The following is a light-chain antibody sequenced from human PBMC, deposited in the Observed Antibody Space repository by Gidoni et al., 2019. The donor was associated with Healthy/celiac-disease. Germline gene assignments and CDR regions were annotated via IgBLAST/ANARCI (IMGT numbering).Light chain of an antibody. CDR3: QQYDNLPSIT. CDR1: QDMSNY. V-gene: IGKV1-33*01. CDR2: DAS. Sequence: DIQMTQSPASLSASVGDRVTITCQASQDMSNYLNWYQQKPGKAPTLLIYDASHLATGVPSRFSGSGSGTDFSFTISSLQPEDIATYYCQQYDNLPSITFGQGTRLEIK. J-gene: IGKJ5*01.